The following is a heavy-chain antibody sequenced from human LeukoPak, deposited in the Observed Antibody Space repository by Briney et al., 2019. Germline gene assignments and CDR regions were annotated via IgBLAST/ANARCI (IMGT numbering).Heavy chain of an antibody. CDR1: GFTVSSSY. V-gene: IGHV3-23*01. CDR2: ISGSGGST. CDR3: AKDGYYYDSSGHFDY. J-gene: IGHJ4*02. D-gene: IGHD3-22*01. Sequence: KPGGSLRLSCAASGFTVSSSYMSWVRQAPGKGLEWVSAISGSGGSTYYADSVKGRFTISRDNSKNTLYLQMNSLRAEDTAVYYCAKDGYYYDSSGHFDYWGQGTLVTVSS.